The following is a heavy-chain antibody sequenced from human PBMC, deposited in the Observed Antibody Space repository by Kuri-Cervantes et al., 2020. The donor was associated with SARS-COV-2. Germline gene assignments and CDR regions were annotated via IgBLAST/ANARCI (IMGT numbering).Heavy chain of an antibody. J-gene: IGHJ4*02. D-gene: IGHD4-17*01. CDR2: ISYDGSNK. V-gene: IGHV3-30*04. CDR1: GFTFSSYA. Sequence: GGSLRLSCAASGFTFSSYAMHWVRQAPGKRLEWVAVISYDGSNKYYADSVKGRFTISRDNSKNTLYLQMNSLRAEDTAVYYCARYYGDYDGYFDYWGQGTLVTVSS. CDR3: ARYYGDYDGYFDY.